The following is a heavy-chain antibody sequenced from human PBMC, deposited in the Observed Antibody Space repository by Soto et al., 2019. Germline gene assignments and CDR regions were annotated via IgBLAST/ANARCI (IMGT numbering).Heavy chain of an antibody. V-gene: IGHV1-24*01. Sequence: ASVKVSCKVSGYTLTELSMHWVRQAPGRGLEWMGGFDPEDGETIYAQKFQGRVTMTEDTSTDTAYMELSSLRSEDTAVYYCATVGGSGSYFGEDYWGQGTLVTVSS. D-gene: IGHD3-10*01. CDR1: GYTLTELS. CDR3: ATVGGSGSYFGEDY. J-gene: IGHJ4*02. CDR2: FDPEDGET.